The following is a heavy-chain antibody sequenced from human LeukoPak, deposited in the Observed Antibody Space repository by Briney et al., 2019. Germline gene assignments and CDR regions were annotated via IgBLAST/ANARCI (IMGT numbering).Heavy chain of an antibody. CDR3: ARGHASGSWLIDH. CDR1: GFSFSSYA. CDR2: MSSDGGNQ. Sequence: PGGSLRLSGAGSGFSFSSYAIQWVRQAPGKGLEWVTFMSSDGGNQYHADSGKGRFTSSRDNSKDALYLQMNSLRAEDTAVYHCARGHASGSWLIDHWGLGTLVTVSS. V-gene: IGHV3-30*01. J-gene: IGHJ4*02. D-gene: IGHD3-10*01.